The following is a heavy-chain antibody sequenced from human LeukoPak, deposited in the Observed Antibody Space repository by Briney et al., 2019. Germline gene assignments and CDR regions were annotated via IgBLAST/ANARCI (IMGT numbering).Heavy chain of an antibody. CDR1: GFTFNTYG. J-gene: IGHJ4*02. D-gene: IGHD4-23*01. Sequence: GGSLRLSCAASGFTFNTYGMSWVRQAPGKGLEWVSGISGSGGATYYADSVKGRFTISRDDPHNTLYLQMNSLRAEDTAVYYCARGARKGDDYGGFFDYWGQGTLVTVSS. CDR3: ARGARKGDDYGGFFDY. CDR2: ISGSGGAT. V-gene: IGHV3-23*01.